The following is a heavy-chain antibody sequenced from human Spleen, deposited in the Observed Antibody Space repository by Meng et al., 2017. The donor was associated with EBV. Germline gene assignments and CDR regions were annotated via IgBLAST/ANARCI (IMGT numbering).Heavy chain of an antibody. CDR3: ARDGYSYGHPFDF. CDR2: IDPNTGNP. V-gene: IGHV7-4-1*02. Sequence: QVQLVQSGSELKKPGASVRLSCKTSGYDFRKYNMNWVRRAPGQGLEWMGWIDPNTGNPIYAPGFTGRFVFSLDTSVSTAHLQINSLTPEDTAVYYCARDGYSYGHPFDFWGQGTLVTVFS. CDR1: GYDFRKYN. J-gene: IGHJ4*02. D-gene: IGHD5-18*01.